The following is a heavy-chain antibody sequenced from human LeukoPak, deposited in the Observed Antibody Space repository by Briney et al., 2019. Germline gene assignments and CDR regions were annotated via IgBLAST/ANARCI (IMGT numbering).Heavy chain of an antibody. V-gene: IGHV3-30*02. J-gene: IGHJ6*03. CDR1: GFTFSSYG. CDR2: IRYDGSNK. CDR3: ARDHITMVRGVTSFYYYYYMDV. Sequence: GGSLRLSCAASGFTFSSYGMHWVRQAPGKGLEWVAFIRYDGSNKYYADSVQGRFTISRDNSKNTLYLQMNSLRAEDTAVYYCARDHITMVRGVTSFYYYYYMDVWGKGTTVTISS. D-gene: IGHD3-10*01.